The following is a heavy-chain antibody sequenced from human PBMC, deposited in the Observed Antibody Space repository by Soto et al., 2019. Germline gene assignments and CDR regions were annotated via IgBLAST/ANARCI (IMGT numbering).Heavy chain of an antibody. D-gene: IGHD2-21*02. V-gene: IGHV1-69*13. Sequence: ASVKVSCKASGGTFNSYAISWVRQAPGQGLEWMGGIIPIFGTANYAQKFQGRVTITADESTSTAYMELSSLRSEDTAVYYCASFICGGDCYRKYYYYYYGMDVWGQGTTVTVSS. CDR1: GGTFNSYA. J-gene: IGHJ6*02. CDR3: ASFICGGDCYRKYYYYYYGMDV. CDR2: IIPIFGTA.